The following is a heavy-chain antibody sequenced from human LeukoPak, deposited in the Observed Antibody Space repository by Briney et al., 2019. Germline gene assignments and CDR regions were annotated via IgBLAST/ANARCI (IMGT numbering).Heavy chain of an antibody. CDR3: VRGLGDGF. CDR1: GFIFSGYS. Sequence: GGSLRLSCAVSGFIFSGYSMPWVRQAPGRGLGWVAVISHDGTNQYYADSVKGRFTIPRDNSKNTLYLQINSLIVEDTAVYYCVRGLGDGFWGQGTRVTVSS. V-gene: IGHV3-30*04. D-gene: IGHD4-17*01. CDR2: ISHDGTNQ. J-gene: IGHJ4*02.